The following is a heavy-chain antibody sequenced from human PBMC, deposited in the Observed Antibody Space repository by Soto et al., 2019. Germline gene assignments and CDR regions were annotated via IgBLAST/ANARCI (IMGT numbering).Heavy chain of an antibody. V-gene: IGHV1-18*01. CDR2: TSSYNTDT. CDR1: GYRFETYA. D-gene: IGHD3-3*01. CDR3: ARGHGVIIGAMDV. J-gene: IGHJ6*02. Sequence: ASVKVSCKSSGYRFETYAMNWVRQAPGQGLEWMGWTSSYNTDTFYADKFQDRVTMTTDTSTGTAYMELRSLSSDDTAVYYCARGHGVIIGAMDVWGQGTAVTVS.